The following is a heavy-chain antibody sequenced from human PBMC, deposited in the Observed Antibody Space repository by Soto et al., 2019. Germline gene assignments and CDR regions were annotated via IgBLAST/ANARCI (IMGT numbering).Heavy chain of an antibody. Sequence: SETLSLTCTVSGGSISSVGYYWSWIRQHPGKGLEWIGYIYYSGSTYYNPSLKSRVTISVDTSKNQFSLKLSSVTAADTAVYYCARTMKQQLARDYWGQGTLVTVSS. CDR1: GGSISSVGYY. V-gene: IGHV4-31*03. D-gene: IGHD6-13*01. CDR2: IYYSGST. CDR3: ARTMKQQLARDY. J-gene: IGHJ4*02.